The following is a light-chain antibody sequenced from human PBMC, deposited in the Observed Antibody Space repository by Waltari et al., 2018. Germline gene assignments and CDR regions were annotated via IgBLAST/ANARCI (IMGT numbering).Light chain of an antibody. CDR2: EVS. Sequence: QSALTQPASVSGSPGQSITISCTGTSSDVGGYNYVSWYQQHPGKAPKLMIYEVSNRPSGVSHPFSGSKSGNTASLTISGLQAEDEADYYCSSYTSSSTVVFGGGTKLTVL. CDR1: SSDVGGYNY. CDR3: SSYTSSSTVV. J-gene: IGLJ2*01. V-gene: IGLV2-14*01.